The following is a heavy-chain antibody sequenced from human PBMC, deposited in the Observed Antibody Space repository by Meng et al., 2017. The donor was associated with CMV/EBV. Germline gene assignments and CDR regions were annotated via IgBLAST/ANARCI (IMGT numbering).Heavy chain of an antibody. CDR2: ISSSSSYI. CDR3: ARDNDFDY. J-gene: IGHJ4*02. CDR1: GFTFSSYS. Sequence: GESLMFSCAASGFTFSSYSMEWVRQAPGKGLGWVSSISSSSSYIYYADSVKGRFTISRDNAKNSLYLQMNSLRAENTAVYYCARDNDFDYWGQGTLVTVSS. V-gene: IGHV3-21*01.